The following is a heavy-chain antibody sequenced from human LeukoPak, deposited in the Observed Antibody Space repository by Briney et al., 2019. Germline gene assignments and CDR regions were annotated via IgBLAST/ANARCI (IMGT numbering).Heavy chain of an antibody. CDR1: GGSFSGYY. D-gene: IGHD5-18*01. CDR2: IIHSGST. V-gene: IGHV4-34*01. J-gene: IGHJ6*02. CDR3: ARGLLIDVDTAMVSGMDV. Sequence: TSETLSLTCAVYGGSFSGYYWSWIRQPPGKGLEWIGEIIHSGSTNYNPSLKSRVTISVDTSKNQFSLKLSSVTAADTAVYYCARGLLIDVDTAMVSGMDVWGQGTTVTVSS.